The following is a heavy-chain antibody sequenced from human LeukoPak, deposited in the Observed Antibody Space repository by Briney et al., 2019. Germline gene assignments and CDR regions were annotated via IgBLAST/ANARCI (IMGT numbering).Heavy chain of an antibody. Sequence: ASVKVSCKASGYTFTGYYMHWVRQAPGQGLEWMGWINPNSGGTNYAQKFQGRVTMTRGTSISTAYMELSRLRSDDTAVYYCATCSTSCSQIYYYYYYSMDVWGQGTTVTVSS. CDR3: ATCSTSCSQIYYYYYYSMDV. CDR2: INPNSGGT. CDR1: GYTFTGYY. J-gene: IGHJ6*02. V-gene: IGHV1-2*02. D-gene: IGHD2-2*01.